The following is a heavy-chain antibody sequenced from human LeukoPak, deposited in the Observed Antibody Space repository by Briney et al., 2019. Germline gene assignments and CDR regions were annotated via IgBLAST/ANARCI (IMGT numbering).Heavy chain of an antibody. V-gene: IGHV1-18*01. CDR3: ARDYYESSGYYEDCFDP. CDR1: GYTFTSYG. D-gene: IGHD3-22*01. Sequence: ASVKVSCKASGYTFTSYGISWVRQAPGQGLEWMGWISADNGNTKYAQKLQDRVTMTTDTSTSTVYMELRSLRSDDTAVYYCARDYYESSGYYEDCFDPWGQGTLVTVSS. CDR2: ISADNGNT. J-gene: IGHJ5*02.